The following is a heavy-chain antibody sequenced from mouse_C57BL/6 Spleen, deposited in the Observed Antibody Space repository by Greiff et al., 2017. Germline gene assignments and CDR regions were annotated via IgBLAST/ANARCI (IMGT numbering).Heavy chain of an antibody. V-gene: IGHV1-64*01. D-gene: IGHD2-1*01. J-gene: IGHJ3*01. CDR3: ACARGYGNYFWFAY. Sequence: QVQLQQPGAELVKPGASVKLSCKASGYTFTSYWMHWVKQRPGQGLEWIGVIHPKSGSTNYNEKFKSKATLTVDKSSRTAYIQLSSLTSEDSAVYYCACARGYGNYFWFAYWGQGTLVTVSA. CDR2: IHPKSGST. CDR1: GYTFTSYW.